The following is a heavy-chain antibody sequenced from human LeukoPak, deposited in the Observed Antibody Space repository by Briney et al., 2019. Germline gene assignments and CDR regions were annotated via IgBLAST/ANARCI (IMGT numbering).Heavy chain of an antibody. D-gene: IGHD2-2*01. Sequence: GGSQRLSCAATGAIFSSYSMNWVRQAPGKGLEWVSSISTSSSYIYYADSVKGRFTLSRDNANNSLYLQMNSLSAEDTAVYYCARLFTSGWYNWFDPWGQGTLVTVSS. CDR2: ISTSSSYI. J-gene: IGHJ5*02. CDR3: ARLFTSGWYNWFDP. V-gene: IGHV3-21*01. CDR1: GAIFSSYS.